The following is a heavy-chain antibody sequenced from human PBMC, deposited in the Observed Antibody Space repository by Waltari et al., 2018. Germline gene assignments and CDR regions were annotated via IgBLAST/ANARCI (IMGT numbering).Heavy chain of an antibody. J-gene: IGHJ6*03. CDR3: ARGITVIVADYYFYYMDV. CDR1: GGSISSYY. Sequence: QVQLQESGPGLVKPSETLSLTCRVSGGSISSYYWSWIRQSAGKGLEWIGRINTSGSTNYNPSLKSRVTMSLDTSKNQFSLKLTAVTAADTVVYYCARGITVIVADYYFYYMDVWGKGTTVTISS. D-gene: IGHD3-22*01. CDR2: INTSGST. V-gene: IGHV4-4*07.